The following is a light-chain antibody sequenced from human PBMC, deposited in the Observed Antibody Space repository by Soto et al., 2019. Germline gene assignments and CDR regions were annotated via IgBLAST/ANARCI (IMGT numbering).Light chain of an antibody. CDR2: AAS. J-gene: IGKJ5*01. CDR3: QQSYSTIT. Sequence: DIQMTQSPSSLSSSVGDRFTITCRASQSISSYLNWYQQKPGKAPKLLIYAASSLQSGVPSRCSGSGSGTDFTLTISSLQPEDFATYYCQQSYSTITFGQGTRLEIK. V-gene: IGKV1-39*01. CDR1: QSISSY.